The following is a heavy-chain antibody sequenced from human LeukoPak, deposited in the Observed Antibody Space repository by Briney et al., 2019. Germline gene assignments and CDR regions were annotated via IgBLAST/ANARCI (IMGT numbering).Heavy chain of an antibody. CDR3: ARDILEEWLGDYFDY. D-gene: IGHD6-19*01. Sequence: PGGSLRLSCAASGFTFSSYWMSWVRQAPGKGLEWVANIKQDGSEKYYVDSVKGRFTISRDNAKNSLYLQMNSLRAEDTALYYCARDILEEWLGDYFDYWGQGTLVTVSS. CDR2: IKQDGSEK. CDR1: GFTFSSYW. V-gene: IGHV3-7*03. J-gene: IGHJ4*02.